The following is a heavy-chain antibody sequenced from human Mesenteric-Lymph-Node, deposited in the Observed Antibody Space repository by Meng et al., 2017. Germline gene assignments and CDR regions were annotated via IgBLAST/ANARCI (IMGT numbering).Heavy chain of an antibody. CDR1: GFTFSSYE. CDR3: ARHYYDILTGISNGPDY. Sequence: GESLKISCAASGFTFSSYEMNWVRQAPGKGLEWVSYISSSGSTIYYADSVKGRFTISRDNAKNSLYLQMNSLRAEDTAVYYCARHYYDILTGISNGPDYWGQGTLVTGAS. J-gene: IGHJ4*02. D-gene: IGHD3-9*01. V-gene: IGHV3-48*03. CDR2: ISSSGSTI.